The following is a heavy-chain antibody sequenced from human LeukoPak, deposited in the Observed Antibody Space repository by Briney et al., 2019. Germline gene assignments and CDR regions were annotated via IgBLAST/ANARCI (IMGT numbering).Heavy chain of an antibody. J-gene: IGHJ4*02. V-gene: IGHV3-7*05. Sequence: GGSLRLSCAAAGFTFSRYWMSWVRQAPGKGLEWVSNIKPDGSEKYYVDSVKGRFTISRDNAKNSLYLQMNSLRAEDTAVYYCARDNSGSDPEHWARWGQGTLVIVSS. D-gene: IGHD5-12*01. CDR2: IKPDGSEK. CDR1: GFTFSRYW. CDR3: ARDNSGSDPEHWAR.